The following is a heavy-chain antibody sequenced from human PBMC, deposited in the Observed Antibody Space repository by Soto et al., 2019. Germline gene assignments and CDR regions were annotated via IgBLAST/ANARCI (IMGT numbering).Heavy chain of an antibody. J-gene: IGHJ6*02. Sequence: GASVKVSCKASGGTFSSYAISWVRQAPGQGLEWMGGIIPIFGTANYAQKFQGRVTITADESTSTAYMELSSLRSEDTAVYYCARGPSSSSIIGGYYYYYYGMDVWGQGTTVTVSS. D-gene: IGHD6-6*01. V-gene: IGHV1-69*13. CDR2: IIPIFGTA. CDR3: ARGPSSSSIIGGYYYYYYGMDV. CDR1: GGTFSSYA.